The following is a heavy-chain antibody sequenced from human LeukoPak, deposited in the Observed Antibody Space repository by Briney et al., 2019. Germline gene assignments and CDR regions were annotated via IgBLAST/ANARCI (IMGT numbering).Heavy chain of an antibody. J-gene: IGHJ5*02. Sequence: ASVKVSCKASGGTFSSYAISWVRQAPGQGLEWMGRIIPIFGIANYAQKFQGRVTITADKSTSTAYMELSSLRSEDTAVYYCAREGVLKTARLGWFDPWGQGTLVTVSS. D-gene: IGHD3-9*01. CDR2: IIPIFGIA. CDR1: GGTFSSYA. CDR3: AREGVLKTARLGWFDP. V-gene: IGHV1-69*04.